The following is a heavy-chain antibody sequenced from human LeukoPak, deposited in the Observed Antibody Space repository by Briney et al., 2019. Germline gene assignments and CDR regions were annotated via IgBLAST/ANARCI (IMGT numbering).Heavy chain of an antibody. Sequence: GASVKVSCKASGYTFTSYYMHWVRQAPGQGLEWMGLINPSGGSTSYAQKFQGRVTMTRDTSTSTVYMELSSLRSEDTAVYYCARDYGGNRRYYYYGMDVWGQGTTVTVSS. J-gene: IGHJ6*02. CDR2: INPSGGST. CDR1: GYTFTSYY. CDR3: ARDYGGNRRYYYYGMDV. D-gene: IGHD4-23*01. V-gene: IGHV1-46*01.